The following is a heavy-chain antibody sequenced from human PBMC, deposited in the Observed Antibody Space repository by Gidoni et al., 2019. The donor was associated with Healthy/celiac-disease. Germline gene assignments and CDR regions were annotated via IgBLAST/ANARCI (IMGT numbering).Heavy chain of an antibody. J-gene: IGHJ4*02. V-gene: IGHV4-34*01. D-gene: IGHD6-13*01. CDR2: INHSGST. CDR3: ARGLSLAAAGSYFDY. CDR1: GGSSSGYY. Sequence: QVQLQQGGAGLLKPSETLSLTGAVYGGSSSGYYWSWIRPPPGKGLEWIGEINHSGSTNYTPSLKSRVTISVDTSKNQFSLKLSSVTAADTAVYYCARGLSLAAAGSYFDYWGQGTLVTVSS.